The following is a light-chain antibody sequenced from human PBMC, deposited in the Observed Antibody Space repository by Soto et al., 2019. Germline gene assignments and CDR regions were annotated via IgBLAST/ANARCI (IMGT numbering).Light chain of an antibody. CDR1: QSVGSTY. CDR3: QQYLVTPWT. Sequence: EVVLTQSPGTLSLSPGERATLSCRASQSVGSTYLAWYQQKPGQAPRLLIHGASNRATGIPDRFSGSGSGTDFTLTIGRLEPEDFAVYYCQQYLVTPWTFGQGTKVDIK. V-gene: IGKV3-20*01. CDR2: GAS. J-gene: IGKJ1*01.